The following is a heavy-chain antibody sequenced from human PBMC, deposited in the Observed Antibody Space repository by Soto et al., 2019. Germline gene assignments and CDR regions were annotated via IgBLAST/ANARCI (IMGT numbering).Heavy chain of an antibody. V-gene: IGHV1-18*01. CDR3: ARDGRDYDILTGYYTMYYFDY. J-gene: IGHJ4*02. D-gene: IGHD3-9*01. CDR2: INTYNGNT. Sequence: ASVKVSCKASGYTFTNYGISWVRQAPGQGLEWMGWINTYNGNTNYAQKLQGRVTMTTDTSTSTAYMELRSLRSDDTAVYYCARDGRDYDILTGYYTMYYFDYWGQGTLVTVSS. CDR1: GYTFTNYG.